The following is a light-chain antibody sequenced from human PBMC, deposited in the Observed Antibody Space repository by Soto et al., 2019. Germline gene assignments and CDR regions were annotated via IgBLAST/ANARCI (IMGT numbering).Light chain of an antibody. CDR3: HQYFGTPLT. Sequence: IVMTQSPDSLAVSLGERATINCKSSESIFYRSNSKNFLAWYQQKSRQPPKLLISWASTRESGVPDRFSGSGSGTNFTLTIKSMQAEDVAVYYCHQYFGTPLTFGGGTKVDIK. CDR1: ESIFYRSNSKNF. CDR2: WAS. J-gene: IGKJ4*01. V-gene: IGKV4-1*01.